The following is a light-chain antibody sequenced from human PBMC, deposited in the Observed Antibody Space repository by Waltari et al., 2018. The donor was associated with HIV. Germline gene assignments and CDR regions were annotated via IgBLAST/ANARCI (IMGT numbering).Light chain of an antibody. V-gene: IGKV1-9*01. J-gene: IGKJ5*01. Sequence: DIQLTQSPLFLSASVGDRVTITCRASQGLSNFLAWYQQNPGKAPKLLIHTASILQSGVPSRFSGSGSGTEFTLTISSLQPEDFATYYCQQRSDYPITFGQGTRLEIK. CDR2: TAS. CDR1: QGLSNF. CDR3: QQRSDYPIT.